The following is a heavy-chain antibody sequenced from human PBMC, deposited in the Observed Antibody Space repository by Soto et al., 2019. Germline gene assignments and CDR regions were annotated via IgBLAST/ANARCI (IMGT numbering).Heavy chain of an antibody. V-gene: IGHV3-21*01. D-gene: IGHD6-13*01. Sequence: GGSLRLSCAASGFTFSSYNMNWVRQAPGKGLEWVSSIRSSSTYIHYADSVKGRFTISRDNAKNSLHLQMGSLRAEDTAVYYCARSGIAAAALLDYWGRGTLVTVSS. CDR2: IRSSSTYI. J-gene: IGHJ4*02. CDR1: GFTFSSYN. CDR3: ARSGIAAAALLDY.